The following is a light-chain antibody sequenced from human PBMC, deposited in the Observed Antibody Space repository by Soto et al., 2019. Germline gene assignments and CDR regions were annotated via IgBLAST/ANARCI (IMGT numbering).Light chain of an antibody. CDR3: QQSYMDPIT. V-gene: IGKV1-39*01. Sequence: DIHMTQSPSSLSASLGNIVTITFRASQSISTYLNWYQKKPGKAPNLLIYDASRLQSGVPSRFSGSGGGTDFTLSISSVQPEDFATYFCQQSYMDPITFGQGTRLEIK. CDR2: DAS. J-gene: IGKJ5*01. CDR1: QSISTY.